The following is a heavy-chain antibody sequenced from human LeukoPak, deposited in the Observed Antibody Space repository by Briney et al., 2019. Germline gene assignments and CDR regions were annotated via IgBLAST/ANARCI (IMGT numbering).Heavy chain of an antibody. V-gene: IGHV3-21*01. J-gene: IGHJ3*02. Sequence: GGSRRLSGAASGFTFSGYSMNWVRQAPGKGLEWVSSISSSSSYIYYADSVKGRFTISRDNAKNSLYLQMNSLRAEDTAVYYCARTFCSSTSCFDAFDIWGQGTMVTVSS. CDR3: ARTFCSSTSCFDAFDI. CDR1: GFTFSGYS. D-gene: IGHD2-2*01. CDR2: ISSSSSYI.